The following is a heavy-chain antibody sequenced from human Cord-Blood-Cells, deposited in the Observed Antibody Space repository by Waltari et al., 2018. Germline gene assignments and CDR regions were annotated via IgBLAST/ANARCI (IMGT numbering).Heavy chain of an antibody. CDR3: ASHYDSSGYYYYYGMDV. CDR1: GGTFSSYA. J-gene: IGHJ6*02. Sequence: QVQLVQSGAEVKKPGSSVKVSCKASGGTFSSYAISWVRQAPGQGLEWMGGIIPIFGTANYAQKFRGRVTITADESTSTAYMELSSLRSEDTAVYYCASHYDSSGYYYYYGMDVWGQGTTVTVSS. V-gene: IGHV1-69*01. CDR2: IIPIFGTA. D-gene: IGHD3-22*01.